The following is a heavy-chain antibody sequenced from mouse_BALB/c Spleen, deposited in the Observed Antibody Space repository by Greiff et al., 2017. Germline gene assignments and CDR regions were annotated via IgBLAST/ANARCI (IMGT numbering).Heavy chain of an antibody. J-gene: IGHJ2*01. D-gene: IGHD1-1*02. CDR1: GFNIKDTY. CDR2: IDPANGNT. CDR3: ARIWFDY. V-gene: IGHV14-3*02. Sequence: EVKVVESGAELVKPGASVKLSCTASGFNIKDTYMHWVKQRPEQGLEWIGRIDPANGNTKYDPKFQGKATITADTSSNTAYLQLSSLTSEDTAVYYCARIWFDYWGQGTTLTVSS.